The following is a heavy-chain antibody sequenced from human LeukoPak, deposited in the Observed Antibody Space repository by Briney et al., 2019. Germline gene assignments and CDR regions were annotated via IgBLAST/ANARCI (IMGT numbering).Heavy chain of an antibody. CDR1: GGSISSYY. CDR2: IYYSGST. J-gene: IGHJ6*02. V-gene: IGHV4-59*08. Sequence: SETLSLTCTVSGGSISSYYWSWIRQPPGKGLEWIGYIYYSGSTNYNPSLKSRVTISVDTSKNQFSLKLSSVTAADTAVYYCARQAKYYYGMDVWGQGTTVTVSS. CDR3: ARQAKYYYGMDV.